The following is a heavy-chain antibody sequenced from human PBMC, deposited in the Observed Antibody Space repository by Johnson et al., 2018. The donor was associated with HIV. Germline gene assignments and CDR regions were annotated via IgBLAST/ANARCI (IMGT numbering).Heavy chain of an antibody. CDR2: IRSKAYGGTT. CDR1: GFTFGDYA. V-gene: IGHV3-49*04. D-gene: IGHD5-18*01. J-gene: IGHJ3*02. Sequence: VQLVESGGGLVQPGRSLRLSCTASGFTFGDYAMSWVRQAPGKGLEWVGFIRSKAYGGTTEYAASVKGRFTISRDNAKNSLYLQMNSLRAEDTAVYYWARELRGGHTDAFDIWGQGTMVIVSS. CDR3: ARELRGGHTDAFDI.